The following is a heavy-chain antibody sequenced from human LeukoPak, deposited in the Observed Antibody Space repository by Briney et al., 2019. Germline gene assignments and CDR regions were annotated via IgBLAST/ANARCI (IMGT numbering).Heavy chain of an antibody. V-gene: IGHV3-48*03. CDR3: PRDTTLDIYDILTGPSQGHLALDF. D-gene: IGHD3-9*01. J-gene: IGHJ4*02. CDR1: GFTFSSYE. Sequence: GRTLRLSCAASGFTFSSYEMNWVREAPGPGLEWVSYISSSGSAIYYSDSVKGQFTNSRDNAKNSLYRQMNSLRAHGTAVYYCPRDTTLDIYDILTGPSQGHLALDFWGQGTRVTVSS. CDR2: ISSSGSAI.